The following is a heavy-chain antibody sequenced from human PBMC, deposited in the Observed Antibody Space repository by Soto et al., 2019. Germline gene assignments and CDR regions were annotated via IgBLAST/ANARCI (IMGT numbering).Heavy chain of an antibody. D-gene: IGHD2-15*01. Sequence: PGGSLRLSCAASGFTFSNYGMHWVRQAPGKGLEYVSGINSDGGSPYYANSVKGRFTISRDNSKNTLYLQMGSLRAEDMAVYYCVRASGWSRYYYYYAMDVWGQGTTVTVSS. CDR1: GFTFSNYG. V-gene: IGHV3-64*01. CDR3: VRASGWSRYYYYYAMDV. CDR2: INSDGGSP. J-gene: IGHJ6*02.